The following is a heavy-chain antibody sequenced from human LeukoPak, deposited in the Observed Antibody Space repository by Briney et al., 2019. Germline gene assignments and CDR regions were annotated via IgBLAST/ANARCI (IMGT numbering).Heavy chain of an antibody. Sequence: SETLSLTCTVSGGSIRSYYWSWIRQPPGKGLEWIAYIYYSGSTNYNPSLKSRVTISVDTSKNQFSLKLSSVTAADTAVYYCARVYYSNSYDYWYFDLWGRGTLATVSS. CDR3: ARVYYSNSYDYWYFDL. CDR2: IYYSGST. V-gene: IGHV4-59*01. J-gene: IGHJ2*01. CDR1: GGSIRSYY. D-gene: IGHD6-13*01.